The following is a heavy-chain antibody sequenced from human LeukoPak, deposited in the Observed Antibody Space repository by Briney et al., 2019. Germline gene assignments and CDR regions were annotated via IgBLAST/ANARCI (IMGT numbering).Heavy chain of an antibody. Sequence: PGGSLRLSCAASGFTFSRYTMHWVRQAPGKGLEWVAVISYDGSNEYYADSVKGRFTISRDNSKNTLYFQMTSLRAEDSAVYYCASGALFGELLGAFDIWGQGTMVTVSS. J-gene: IGHJ3*02. CDR2: ISYDGSNE. D-gene: IGHD3-10*02. CDR3: ASGALFGELLGAFDI. V-gene: IGHV3-30*14. CDR1: GFTFSRYT.